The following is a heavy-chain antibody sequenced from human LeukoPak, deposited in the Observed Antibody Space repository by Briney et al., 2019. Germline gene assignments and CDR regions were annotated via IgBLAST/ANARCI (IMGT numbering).Heavy chain of an antibody. Sequence: GGSPRLSCAASGFTFSSYSMNWVRQAPGKGLEWVSYISSSSSTIYYADSVKGRFTISRDNAKNSLYLQMNSLRAEDTAVYYCARLPVVPAAIIYYYYYYMDVWGKGSTVTVSS. V-gene: IGHV3-48*01. CDR2: ISSSSSTI. D-gene: IGHD2-2*01. J-gene: IGHJ6*03. CDR1: GFTFSSYS. CDR3: ARLPVVPAAIIYYYYYYMDV.